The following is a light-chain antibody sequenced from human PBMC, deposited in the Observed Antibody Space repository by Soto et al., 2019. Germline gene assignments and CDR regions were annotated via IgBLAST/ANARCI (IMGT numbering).Light chain of an antibody. CDR2: DVS. J-gene: IGLJ2*01. CDR1: SSDVGGYNY. V-gene: IGLV2-14*01. CDR3: SSYTSSSTPVV. Sequence: QSALTQPASVSGSPGQSITISCTGTSSDVGGYNYVSWYQQHPGKAPKLMIYDVSNRPSGVSNRFSGSKSGNTASLTISGLQSEDEDDDYCSSYTSSSTPVVFGGGTKLTVL.